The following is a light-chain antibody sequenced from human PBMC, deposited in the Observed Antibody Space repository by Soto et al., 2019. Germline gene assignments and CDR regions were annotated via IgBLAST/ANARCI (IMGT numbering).Light chain of an antibody. CDR3: ATWDDSLNGPV. CDR1: SSNIGRDT. Sequence: QSVLTKPPAASGTPGQRVTISCSGSSSNIGRDTVNWYQQLPGTAPKLLIYSNNRRPAGVPDRFSGSKSGTSGSLAISGLLSEDEADYYCATWDDSLNGPVFGGGTKLTVL. CDR2: SNN. V-gene: IGLV1-44*01. J-gene: IGLJ2*01.